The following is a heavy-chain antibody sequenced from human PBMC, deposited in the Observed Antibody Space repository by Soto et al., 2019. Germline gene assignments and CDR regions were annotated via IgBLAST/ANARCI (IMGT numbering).Heavy chain of an antibody. J-gene: IGHJ4*02. CDR1: GGSISSYY. Sequence: PSETLSLTCTVSGGSISSYYWSWIRQPPGKGLEWIGYIYYSGSTNYNPSLKSRVTISVDTSKNQFSLKLSSVTAADTAVYYCASKDDYFDYWGQGTLVTVSS. CDR3: ASKDDYFDY. CDR2: IYYSGST. V-gene: IGHV4-59*08.